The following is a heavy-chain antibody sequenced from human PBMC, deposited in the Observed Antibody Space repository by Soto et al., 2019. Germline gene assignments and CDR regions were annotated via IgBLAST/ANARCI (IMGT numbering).Heavy chain of an antibody. V-gene: IGHV3-23*01. CDR1: GFYVSSQY. J-gene: IGHJ4*02. CDR3: AKHRRAGRNSTFYLGF. CDR2: ITAPGGGT. Sequence: SGGSLRLSCVAYGFYVSSQYMPCVRQTPGKGLEWVPLITAPGGGTYDADSVKGRFTISRGDSHSTRYLDVHSFTAEDTAVYYCAKHRRAGRNSTFYLGFWGQGAHVTLSS. D-gene: IGHD2-15*01.